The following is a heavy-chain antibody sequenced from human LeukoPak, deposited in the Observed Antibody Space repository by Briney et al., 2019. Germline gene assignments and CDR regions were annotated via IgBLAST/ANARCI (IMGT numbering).Heavy chain of an antibody. J-gene: IGHJ4*02. D-gene: IGHD2-2*01. CDR2: INHSGST. Sequence: SETLSLTCAVYGGSFSGYYWSWIRQPPGKGLEWIGEINHSGSTNYNPSLKSRVTISVDTSKNQFSLKLSSVTAADTAVYYCARLDCSSTSCYDSVDYWGQGTLVTVSS. CDR1: GGSFSGYY. CDR3: ARLDCSSTSCYDSVDY. V-gene: IGHV4-34*01.